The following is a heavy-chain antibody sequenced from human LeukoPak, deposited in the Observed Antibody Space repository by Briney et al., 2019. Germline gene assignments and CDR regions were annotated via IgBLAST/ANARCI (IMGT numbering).Heavy chain of an antibody. CDR2: IYHSGST. CDR3: ASFGNYFVRYLDY. V-gene: IGHV4-59*01. Sequence: SETLSLTCIVSGGSITTYYWSWIRQPPGRGLEWIGYIYHSGSTNYNPSLKSRVTMSVDTSKNQFSLKLTSVTAADTAAYYCASFGNYFVRYLDYWGQGTLVTVSS. J-gene: IGHJ4*02. D-gene: IGHD1-26*01. CDR1: GGSITTYY.